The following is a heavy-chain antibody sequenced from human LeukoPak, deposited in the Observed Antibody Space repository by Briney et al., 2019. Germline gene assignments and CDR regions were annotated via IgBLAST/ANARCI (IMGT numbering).Heavy chain of an antibody. V-gene: IGHV1-18*01. CDR2: ISAYNGNT. CDR1: GYTFTSYG. Sequence: ASVKVSCKASGYTFTSYGISWVRQAPGQGLEWMGWISAYNGNTNYAQKLQGRVTMTTDTSTSTAYMELRSLRSDDTAVYYCARDRETYYYDSSGYPPEFWFDPWGQGTLVTASS. J-gene: IGHJ5*02. CDR3: ARDRETYYYDSSGYPPEFWFDP. D-gene: IGHD3-22*01.